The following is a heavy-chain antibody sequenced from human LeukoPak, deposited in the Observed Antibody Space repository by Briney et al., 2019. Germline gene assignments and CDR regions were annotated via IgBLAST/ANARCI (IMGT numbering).Heavy chain of an antibody. CDR2: INSDGSST. J-gene: IGHJ6*04. D-gene: IGHD3-10*02. V-gene: IGHV3-74*01. CDR1: GLAFNNYW. CDR3: AELGITMIGGV. Sequence: GGSLRLSWRASGLAFNNYWMQWGRQAPGKGLVLVSRINSDGSSTKYEDSVKGRFTISRDNAKNSLYLPLNSLRAEDTAVYYCAELGITMIGGVWGKGTTVTISS.